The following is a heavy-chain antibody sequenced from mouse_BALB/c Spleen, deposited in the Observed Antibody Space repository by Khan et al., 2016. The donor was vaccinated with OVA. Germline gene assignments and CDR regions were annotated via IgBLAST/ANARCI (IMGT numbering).Heavy chain of an antibody. Sequence: EVQLVESGGGLVKPGGSLKLSCAASGFTFSNYAMSWVRQTPEKRLEWVASISSGGNTYYPDSVKGRFTISRDNARNSLYLQMSSLRSEDTAMYYCARDYWFTYWGQGTLVTVSA. CDR1: GFTFSNYA. CDR3: ARDYWFTY. J-gene: IGHJ3*01. V-gene: IGHV5-6-5*01. CDR2: ISSGGNT.